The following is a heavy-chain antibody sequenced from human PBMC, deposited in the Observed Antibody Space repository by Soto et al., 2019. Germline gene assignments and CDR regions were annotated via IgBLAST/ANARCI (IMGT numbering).Heavy chain of an antibody. J-gene: IGHJ4*02. V-gene: IGHV3-23*01. D-gene: IGHD6-6*01. Sequence: PGGSLRLSCAASGFTFSSYGMNWVRQAPGKGLEWVSGINDSGGNTYYADSVKGRFTISRDNSKNTVYLQMNSLRAEDTAVYYCAKRVIYSSSPPNFDYWGQGTLVTVSS. CDR3: AKRVIYSSSPPNFDY. CDR1: GFTFSSYG. CDR2: INDSGGNT.